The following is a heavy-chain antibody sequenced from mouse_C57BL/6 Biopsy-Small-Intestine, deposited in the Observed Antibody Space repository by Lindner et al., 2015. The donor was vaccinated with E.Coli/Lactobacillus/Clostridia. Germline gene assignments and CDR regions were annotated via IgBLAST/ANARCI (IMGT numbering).Heavy chain of an antibody. CDR3: ARREYSYSNFGFAY. V-gene: IGHV1-14*01. D-gene: IGHD2-5*01. CDR1: GYTFTSYV. Sequence: VQLQESGPELVKPGASVKMSCKASGYTFTSYVMHWVKRKPGQGLDWIGYINPYNAGTNYNEKFKGKATLTSDKSSTTAYMELSSLTSEDSAVYYCARREYSYSNFGFAYWGQGTLVTVS. J-gene: IGHJ3*01. CDR2: INPYNAGT.